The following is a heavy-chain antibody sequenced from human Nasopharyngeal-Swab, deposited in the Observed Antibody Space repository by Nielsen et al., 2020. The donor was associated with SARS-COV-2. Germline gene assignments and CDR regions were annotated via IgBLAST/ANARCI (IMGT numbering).Heavy chain of an antibody. CDR2: INAGNGNT. V-gene: IGHV1-3*01. CDR3: ARVGGSSGWLS. Sequence: WVRQAPGQRLEWMGWINAGNGNTKYSQKFQGRVTITRDTSASTVYMELSSLRSEDTAVYYCARVGGSSGWLSWGQGTLVTVSS. D-gene: IGHD6-19*01. J-gene: IGHJ4*02.